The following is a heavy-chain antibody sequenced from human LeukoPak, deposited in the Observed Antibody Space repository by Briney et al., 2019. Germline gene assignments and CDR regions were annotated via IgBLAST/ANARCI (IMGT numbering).Heavy chain of an antibody. Sequence: SETLSLTCTVSGGSISSYYWSWMRQPPGKGLEWIGSLHYIGSTNYNPSLKSRVTISVDTSKNPFSLQLSSVTAADTAVYYCASGPGVEYPFDYWGQGTLVTVSS. CDR2: LHYIGST. CDR1: GGSISSYY. J-gene: IGHJ4*02. D-gene: IGHD2-2*01. CDR3: ASGPGVEYPFDY. V-gene: IGHV4-59*01.